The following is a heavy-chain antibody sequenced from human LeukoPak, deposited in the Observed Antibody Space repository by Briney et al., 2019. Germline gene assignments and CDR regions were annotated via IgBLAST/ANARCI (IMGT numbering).Heavy chain of an antibody. J-gene: IGHJ4*02. CDR1: GFTFSTYS. Sequence: GESLRLSCAASGFTFSTYSMSWVRLAPGKGLEWVSGISGSGANTYYADSVKGRFTISRDNSKNTLYLQMNSLRAEDTAVFYCAKYPASGGYFDYWGQGTLVTVSS. V-gene: IGHV3-23*01. CDR3: AKYPASGGYFDY. D-gene: IGHD6-13*01. CDR2: ISGSGANT.